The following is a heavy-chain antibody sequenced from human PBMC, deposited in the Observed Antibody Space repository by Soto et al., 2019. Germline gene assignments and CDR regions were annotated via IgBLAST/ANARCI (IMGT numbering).Heavy chain of an antibody. D-gene: IGHD2-2*01. CDR1: GFTFSASA. Sequence: GGSLRLSCAASGFTFSASAMHWVRQASGKGLEWVGRIRSKPNNYATAYAASVEGRFTISRDDSKNTAYLQMNSLKTEDTAVYYCTRQLVQPWCQRTSVTVSS. CDR2: IRSKPNNYAT. CDR3: TRQLVQP. J-gene: IGHJ6*02. V-gene: IGHV3-73*01.